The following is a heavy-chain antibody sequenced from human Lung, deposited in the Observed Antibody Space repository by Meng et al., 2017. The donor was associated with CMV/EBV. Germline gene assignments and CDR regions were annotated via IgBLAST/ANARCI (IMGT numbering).Heavy chain of an antibody. CDR3: AREEGIGGFDP. CDR2: IYYSGST. J-gene: IGHJ5*02. D-gene: IGHD3-10*01. Sequence: VPPQESGPGLVRPSETLSLTCTVSGGSISSYYWSWIRQPPGKGLEWIGYIYYSGSTNYNPSLKSRVTISVDTSKNQFSLKLSSVTAADTAVYYCAREEGIGGFDPWGQGTLVTVSS. V-gene: IGHV4-59*01. CDR1: GGSISSYY.